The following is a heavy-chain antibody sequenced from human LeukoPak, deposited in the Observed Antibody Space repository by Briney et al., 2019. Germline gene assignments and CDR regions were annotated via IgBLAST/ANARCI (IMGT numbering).Heavy chain of an antibody. V-gene: IGHV4-4*07. J-gene: IGHJ6*03. Sequence: SETLSLTCTVSGGSISSYYWSWIRQPAGKGLEWIGRIYTSGSTNYNPSVESRVTILVDTSKNQFSLKLSSVTAADTAVYYCAAITTADYYYYMDVWGKGTTVTVSS. CDR3: AAITTADYYYYMDV. D-gene: IGHD6-13*01. CDR1: GGSISSYY. CDR2: IYTSGST.